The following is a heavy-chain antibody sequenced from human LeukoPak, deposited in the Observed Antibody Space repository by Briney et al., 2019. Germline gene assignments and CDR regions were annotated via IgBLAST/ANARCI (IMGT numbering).Heavy chain of an antibody. CDR2: IKQDGSEK. J-gene: IGHJ6*03. CDR1: GFTFSSYW. V-gene: IGHV3-7*01. Sequence: GGSLRLSCAASGFTFSSYWMSWVRQAPGKGLEWVADIKQDGSEKYYVDSVKGRFTISRDNSKNALYLQMNSLRAEDTAVYYCARDKDYVRYYCMDVWGKGTTVTVSS. D-gene: IGHD3-16*01. CDR3: ARDKDYVRYYCMDV.